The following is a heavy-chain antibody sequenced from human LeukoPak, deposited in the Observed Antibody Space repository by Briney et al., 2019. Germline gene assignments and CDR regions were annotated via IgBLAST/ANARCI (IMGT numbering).Heavy chain of an antibody. CDR1: GGSISSGGYY. Sequence: TLSLTCPVSGGSISSGGYYWSWIRQHPGKGLEWIGHIYYSGSSHYNPSLKSRVTMSVDTSKNQFSLKLSSVTAADTAVYYCARDRGPGWSFRYIDYWGQGTLVTVSS. V-gene: IGHV4-31*03. CDR2: IYYSGSS. J-gene: IGHJ4*02. D-gene: IGHD6-19*01. CDR3: ARDRGPGWSFRYIDY.